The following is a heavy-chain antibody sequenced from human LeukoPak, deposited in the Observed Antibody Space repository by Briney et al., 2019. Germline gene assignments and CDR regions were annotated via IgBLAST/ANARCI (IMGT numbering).Heavy chain of an antibody. Sequence: ASVKVSCKASGYTLTSYGISWVRQAPGQGLEWMGWITGYTGNTNYAQKMQGRVTMTTDTSTNTAYMELRSLRSDDTAVYYCARWVGSGWYGDYWGQGTLVTVSS. V-gene: IGHV1-18*01. D-gene: IGHD6-19*01. CDR3: ARWVGSGWYGDY. CDR1: GYTLTSYG. J-gene: IGHJ4*02. CDR2: ITGYTGNT.